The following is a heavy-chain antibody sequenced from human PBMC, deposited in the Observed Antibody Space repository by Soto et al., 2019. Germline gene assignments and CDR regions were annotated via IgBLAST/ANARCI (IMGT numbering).Heavy chain of an antibody. Sequence: GASVKVSCKASGYTFTSYGINWLRQAPGQGLEWMGWISGYNDNTNYAQRLQGRVTMTTDTATSTAYMELRSLRSDDTAVYYCARNVTRIADSYYGMDVWGQGTTVTVSS. J-gene: IGHJ6*02. CDR2: ISGYNDNT. CDR3: ARNVTRIADSYYGMDV. V-gene: IGHV1-18*04. D-gene: IGHD2-15*01. CDR1: GYTFTSYG.